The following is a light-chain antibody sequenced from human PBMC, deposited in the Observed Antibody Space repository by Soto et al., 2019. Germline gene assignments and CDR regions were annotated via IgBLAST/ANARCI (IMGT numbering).Light chain of an antibody. V-gene: IGKV3-11*02. CDR3: QQHSTWPPLS. Sequence: EIVVTQSPATLSLSPGERATLSCRTSQSVGSYLAWYQKKPGKAPRLFIDDASNRATGSPARFSGSGSGRDLPLTLRSLEPEDFAVYYCQQHSTWPPLSFGGGTQVEIK. J-gene: IGKJ4*01. CDR1: QSVGSY. CDR2: DAS.